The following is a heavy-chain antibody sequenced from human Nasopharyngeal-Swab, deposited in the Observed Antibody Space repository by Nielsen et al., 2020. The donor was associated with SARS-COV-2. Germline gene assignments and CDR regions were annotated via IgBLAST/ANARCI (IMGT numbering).Heavy chain of an antibody. CDR3: ARQGHLRCCDWPRLPEYFQH. Sequence: WIRQPPGKGLEWIGCIYYSGSTYYNPSLKSRVTISVDTSKNQFSLKLSSVTAADTAVYYCARQGHLRCCDWPRLPEYFQHWGQGTLVTVSS. CDR2: IYYSGST. D-gene: IGHD3-9*01. V-gene: IGHV4-39*01. J-gene: IGHJ1*01.